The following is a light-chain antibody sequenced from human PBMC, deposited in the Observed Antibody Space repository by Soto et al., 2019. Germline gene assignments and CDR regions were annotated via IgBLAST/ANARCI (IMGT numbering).Light chain of an antibody. V-gene: IGLV2-14*01. J-gene: IGLJ2*01. CDR3: SSYTSSSTLV. CDR2: EVS. Sequence: QPVLTQPASVSGSPGQSITISCTGTSSDVGGYNYVSWYQQHPGTAPKLMLYEVSNRPSGVSNRFSGSKSGNTASLTISGLQAEDEADYYCSSYTSSSTLVFGGGTKLTVL. CDR1: SSDVGGYNY.